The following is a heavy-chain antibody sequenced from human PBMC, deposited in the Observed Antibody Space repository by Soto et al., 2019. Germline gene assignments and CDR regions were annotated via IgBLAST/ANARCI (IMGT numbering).Heavy chain of an antibody. Sequence: PGGSLRLSCAASGFTFSDYYMSWIRQAPGKGLEWVSYISSSGSTIYYADSVKGRFTISRDNAKNSLYLQMTNMDPVDTAKYYCTHMRGSGLYGMDVWGQGTTVTVSS. J-gene: IGHJ6*02. D-gene: IGHD3-10*01. CDR3: THMRGSGLYGMDV. CDR2: ISSSGSTI. V-gene: IGHV3-11*01. CDR1: GFTFSDYY.